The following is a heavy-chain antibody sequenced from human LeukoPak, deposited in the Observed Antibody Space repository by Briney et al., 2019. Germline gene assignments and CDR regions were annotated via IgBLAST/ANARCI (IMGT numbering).Heavy chain of an antibody. J-gene: IGHJ5*02. CDR1: GGSISSYY. CDR2: IYYSGST. V-gene: IGHV4-59*01. D-gene: IGHD2-15*01. Sequence: SETLSLTCTVSGGSISSYYWSWIRQPPGKGLEWIGYIYYSGSTNYNPSLKSRVTISVDTSKNQLSLKLSSVTAADTAVYYCARVSDNNWFDPWGQGTLVTVSS. CDR3: ARVSDNNWFDP.